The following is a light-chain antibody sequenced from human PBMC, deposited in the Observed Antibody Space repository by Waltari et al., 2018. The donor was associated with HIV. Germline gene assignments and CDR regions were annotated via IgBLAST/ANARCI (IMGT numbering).Light chain of an antibody. CDR3: HQYGSSRT. Sequence: IVLTQSPDTLSLSPGDRATLSCRASQRVTYNYLAWDQQKPGQAPRLLIYGASNRATGIPDRFSGSGSGTDFTLTISRLEPTDFALYYCHQYGSSRTFGQGTKVEIK. CDR2: GAS. V-gene: IGKV3-20*01. CDR1: QRVTYNY. J-gene: IGKJ1*01.